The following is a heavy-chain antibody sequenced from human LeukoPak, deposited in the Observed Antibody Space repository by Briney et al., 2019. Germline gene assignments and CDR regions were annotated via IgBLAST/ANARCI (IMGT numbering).Heavy chain of an antibody. CDR1: GFTFRTSG. Sequence: GVSLRLSCAASGFTFRTSGMHWVRQAPGKGLEWVAFIQYHGRDTYYADSVKGRFTISRDNSKNTLYMEVNSLRAEDTAVYYCAREGGRTVAGTFDNWGQGTLVTVSS. V-gene: IGHV3-30*02. D-gene: IGHD6-19*01. CDR3: AREGGRTVAGTFDN. J-gene: IGHJ4*02. CDR2: IQYHGRDT.